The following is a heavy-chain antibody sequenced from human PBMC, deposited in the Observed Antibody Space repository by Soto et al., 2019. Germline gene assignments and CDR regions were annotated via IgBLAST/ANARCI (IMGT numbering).Heavy chain of an antibody. CDR2: IYPVDTT. CDR3: HGYGD. V-gene: IGHV3-53*01. CDR1: GFTVSSANY. D-gene: IGHD5-12*01. J-gene: IGHJ4*02. Sequence: EVQLVESGGGLIQPGGSLRLSCVVSGFTVSSANYMSWVRQAPGKGLEWVSVIYPVDTTFYADSVKGRFTISRDNSKNKRYVQMNILRAEDPAVYYCHGYGDWGQGTLVTGSS.